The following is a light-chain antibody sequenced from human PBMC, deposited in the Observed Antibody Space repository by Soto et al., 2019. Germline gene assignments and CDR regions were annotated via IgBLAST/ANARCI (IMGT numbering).Light chain of an antibody. CDR1: QNISTY. V-gene: IGKV1-39*01. CDR3: QQSYSPPYT. Sequence: DIQMTQSPSSLSASVGDRVTITCRASQNISTYLNWYQQISGRAPKLLIYAASSLQNGVPSGFSGSGSGTDFTLTISSLQPEDFASYVCQQSYSPPYTLGQGTKLEIK. J-gene: IGKJ2*01. CDR2: AAS.